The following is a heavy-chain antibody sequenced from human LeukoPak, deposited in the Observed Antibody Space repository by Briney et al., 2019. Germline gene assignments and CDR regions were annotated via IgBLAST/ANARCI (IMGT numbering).Heavy chain of an antibody. D-gene: IGHD3-22*01. J-gene: IGHJ4*02. V-gene: IGHV4-34*01. CDR3: ARGVIRITMIVVVTAYYFDY. CDR1: GGSFSGYY. Sequence: SETLSLTCAAYGGSFSGYYWSWIRQPPGKGLEWIGEINHSGSTNYNPSLKSRVTISVDTSKNQFSLKLSSVTAADTAVYYCARGVIRITMIVVVTAYYFDYWGQGTLVTVSS. CDR2: INHSGST.